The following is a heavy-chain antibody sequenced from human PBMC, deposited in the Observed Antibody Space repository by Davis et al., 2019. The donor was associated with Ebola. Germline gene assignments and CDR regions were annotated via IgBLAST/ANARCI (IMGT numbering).Heavy chain of an antibody. Sequence: GESLKISCAASGFTFNRDWMHWVRQSGKELVWVSRVNPDGSSTSYADSVKGRFTISRDNAKNTLYLQMNSLRAEDTAVYYCARGGYQLLSLLGYWGQGTLVTVSS. CDR2: VNPDGSST. J-gene: IGHJ4*02. V-gene: IGHV3-74*01. CDR1: GFTFNRDW. D-gene: IGHD2-2*01. CDR3: ARGGYQLLSLLGY.